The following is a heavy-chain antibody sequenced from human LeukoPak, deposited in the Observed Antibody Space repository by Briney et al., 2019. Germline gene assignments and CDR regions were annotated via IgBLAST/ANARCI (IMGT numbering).Heavy chain of an antibody. CDR1: GGTFSSYA. Sequence: RASVKVSCKASGGTFSSYAISWVRQAPGQGLEWMGGIIPIFGTANYAQKFQGRVTITADESTSTAYMELSSLRSEDTAVYYCAGEGEYYSESGNLVDASDVWGQGTMVTVSA. CDR2: IIPIFGTA. V-gene: IGHV1-69*13. J-gene: IGHJ3*01. D-gene: IGHD3-10*01. CDR3: AGEGEYYSESGNLVDASDV.